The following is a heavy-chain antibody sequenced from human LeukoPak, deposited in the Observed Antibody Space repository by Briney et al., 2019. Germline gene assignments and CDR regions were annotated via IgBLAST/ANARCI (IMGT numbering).Heavy chain of an antibody. CDR2: IKSKTDGGTT. CDR3: TTDHGLLVRGAITRYYFDY. CDR1: GFTFSNAW. J-gene: IGHJ4*02. D-gene: IGHD3-10*01. V-gene: IGHV3-15*01. Sequence: GGSLRLPCAASGFTFSNAWMSWVRHAPGKGLEWVGRIKSKTDGGTTDYAAPVKGRFTISRDDSKNTLYLKMNSLKTEDTAVYYCTTDHGLLVRGAITRYYFDYWGQGTLVNVSS.